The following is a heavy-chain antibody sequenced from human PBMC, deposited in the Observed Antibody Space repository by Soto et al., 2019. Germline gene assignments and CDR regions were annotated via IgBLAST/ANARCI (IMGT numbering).Heavy chain of an antibody. CDR1: GYSFTSYW. CDR2: IYPGDSDT. J-gene: IGHJ4*02. Sequence: GESLKISCKGSGYSFTSYWIGWVRQMPGKGLEWMGIIYPGDSDTRYSPSFQGQVTISADKSISTVYMELSSLRSEDTAVYYCARDRWEYYYGSGTYFDYWGQGTLVTVSS. D-gene: IGHD3-10*01. V-gene: IGHV5-51*01. CDR3: ARDRWEYYYGSGTYFDY.